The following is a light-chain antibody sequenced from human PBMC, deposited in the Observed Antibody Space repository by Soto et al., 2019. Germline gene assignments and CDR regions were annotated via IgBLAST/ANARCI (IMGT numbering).Light chain of an antibody. J-gene: IGKJ3*01. CDR1: QSLIHSDGNTF. V-gene: IGKV2-30*02. CDR3: MQGRHSPYT. CDR2: HVS. Sequence: DVVVTQSPLSLSVTLGQPASISCRSSQSLIHSDGNTFLHWFQQRPGQSPRRLIYHVSTRDSGVPDSFSGSGSGTDFPLEISRVEAEDVGLYYCMQGRHSPYTFGPGTTVDIK.